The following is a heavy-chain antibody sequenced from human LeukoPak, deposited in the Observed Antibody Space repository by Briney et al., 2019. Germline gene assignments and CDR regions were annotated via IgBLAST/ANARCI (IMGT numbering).Heavy chain of an antibody. CDR3: AKDLGYYDSSGYLAFDI. Sequence: PRWSLRLSCAASGFTFSSDAMSWVRQAPGKGLEWVSAISGSGGSRYYADSVKGRFTISRDNSKNTLYLQMNSLRAEDTAVYYCAKDLGYYDSSGYLAFDIWGQGTMVTVSS. D-gene: IGHD3-22*01. V-gene: IGHV3-23*01. CDR1: GFTFSSDA. J-gene: IGHJ3*02. CDR2: ISGSGGSR.